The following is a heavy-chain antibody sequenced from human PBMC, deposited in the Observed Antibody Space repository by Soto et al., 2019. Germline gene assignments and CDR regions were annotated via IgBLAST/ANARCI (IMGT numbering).Heavy chain of an antibody. CDR1: GFTFSTYW. D-gene: IGHD5-18*01. J-gene: IGHJ4*02. Sequence: EVHLVESGGGLVQPGGSLRLSCAASGFTFSTYWMHWVRQAPGKGLVWVSRINSDGSSTSYADSVKGRFTISRDNAKNTPYMQTNSLRAEDTAVYYCTRVGYSSGYGFWGQGTLVTVSS. CDR3: TRVGYSSGYGF. CDR2: INSDGSST. V-gene: IGHV3-74*01.